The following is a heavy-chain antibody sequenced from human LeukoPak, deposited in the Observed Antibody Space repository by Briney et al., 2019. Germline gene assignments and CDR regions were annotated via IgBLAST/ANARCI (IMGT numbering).Heavy chain of an antibody. J-gene: IGHJ4*02. V-gene: IGHV3-53*01. CDR2: IYSGGST. Sequence: GGSLRLSCAASGFTFSSYWMSWVRQAPGKGLEWVSVIYSGGSTYYADSVKGRFTISRDNSKNTLYLQMNSLRAEDTAVYYCARSITFGGVIAYWGQGTLVTVSS. CDR1: GFTFSSYW. CDR3: ARSITFGGVIAY. D-gene: IGHD3-16*02.